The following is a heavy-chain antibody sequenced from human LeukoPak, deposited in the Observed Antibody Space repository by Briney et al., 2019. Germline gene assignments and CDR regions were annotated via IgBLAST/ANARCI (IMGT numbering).Heavy chain of an antibody. CDR1: GITSSDNF. CDR2: ISKSDGTT. CDR3: ARSNAARPPYYYYYYMDV. D-gene: IGHD6-6*01. Sequence: PGGSLRLSCAASGITSSDNFMSWIRQAPGKGLEWVSYISKSDGTTYYADSVKGRFTISRDNAKNSLYLQMNSLRAEDMALYYCARSNAARPPYYYYYYMDVWGKGTTVTVSS. J-gene: IGHJ6*03. V-gene: IGHV3-11*01.